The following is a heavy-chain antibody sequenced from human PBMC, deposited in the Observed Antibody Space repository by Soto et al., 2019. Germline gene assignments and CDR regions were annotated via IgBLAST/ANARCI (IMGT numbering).Heavy chain of an antibody. CDR3: ARPPGYISDWHYFDL. CDR1: GYTFTDYY. CDR2: ISPKSGGT. Sequence: GASVKVSCKASGYTFTDYYIHWVRQAPGQGLEWMGRISPKSGGTNYAQKFQGRVRMTWDTSLKTAYMELSSLKSDDTAVYYCARPPGYISDWHYFDLWGQGTLVTVSS. D-gene: IGHD2-21*02. J-gene: IGHJ4*02. V-gene: IGHV1-2*02.